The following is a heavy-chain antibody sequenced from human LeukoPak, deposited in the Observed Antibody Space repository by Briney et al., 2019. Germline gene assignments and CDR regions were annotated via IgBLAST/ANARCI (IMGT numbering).Heavy chain of an antibody. V-gene: IGHV3-30*03. CDR3: ARDQDRNYYYYMDV. CDR1: GFTFSSYS. Sequence: GGSLRLSCAASGFTFSSYSMNWVRQAPGKGLEWVAVISYDGSNKYYADSVKGRFTISRDNSKNTLYLQMNSLRAEDTAVYYCARDQDRNYYYYMDVWGKGTTVTVSS. CDR2: ISYDGSNK. D-gene: IGHD1-14*01. J-gene: IGHJ6*03.